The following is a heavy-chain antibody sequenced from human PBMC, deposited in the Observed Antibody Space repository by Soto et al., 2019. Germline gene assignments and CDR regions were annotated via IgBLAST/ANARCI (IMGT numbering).Heavy chain of an antibody. CDR2: IIPIFGTA. D-gene: IGHD6-19*01. Sequence: QVQLLQSGAEVKKPGSSVKVSCKASGGTFSSYAISWVRQAPGQGLEWMGGIIPIFGTANYAQKFQGRVTITADESTSTAYMALSSLRSEATAVYYCARWYSSIDYWGQGTLVTVSS. J-gene: IGHJ4*02. V-gene: IGHV1-69*01. CDR3: ARWYSSIDY. CDR1: GGTFSSYA.